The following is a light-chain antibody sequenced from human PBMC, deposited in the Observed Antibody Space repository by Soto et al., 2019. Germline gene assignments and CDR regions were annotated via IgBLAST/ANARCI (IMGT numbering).Light chain of an antibody. CDR2: GAS. CDR3: QQYGNSPLT. CDR1: QRVSSNY. V-gene: IGKV3-20*01. J-gene: IGKJ4*01. Sequence: ENVLTQSPGTLSLSPGERGTLSCRASQRVSSNYLAWYQQKPGQAPRLLISGASSRATGIPDRFSGSGSGTDFTLTITGLVPEDFEVYYCQQYGNSPLTFGGGTKVDIX.